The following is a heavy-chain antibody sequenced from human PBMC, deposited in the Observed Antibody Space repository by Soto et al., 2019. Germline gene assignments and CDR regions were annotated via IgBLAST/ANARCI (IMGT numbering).Heavy chain of an antibody. V-gene: IGHV3-74*01. Sequence: EVQLVESGGGLVQPGGSLRLSCSASGFTFSSYWMHWVRQAPGKGLVWVSRINSDGSSTNYADSVKGRFTVSRDNAKNTLYLQMNSLRAEDKAVYYCARAPTSSSAVGGNWGQGTLVTVSS. CDR2: INSDGSST. D-gene: IGHD6-13*01. CDR3: ARAPTSSSAVGGN. J-gene: IGHJ4*02. CDR1: GFTFSSYW.